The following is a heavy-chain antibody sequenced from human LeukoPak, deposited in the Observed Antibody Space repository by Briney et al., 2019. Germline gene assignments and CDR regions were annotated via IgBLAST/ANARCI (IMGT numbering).Heavy chain of an antibody. CDR3: ARHNRPSDGNAYYEDY. CDR2: IYYTGST. Sequence: SETLSLTCTVSGGSISSYYWSWIRQPPGKGLEWIGYIYYTGSTNYNPSLKSRVTMSVDTSRNQFSVKLSSVTAADTAGYYCARHNRPSDGNAYYEDYWGQGTLVTVSS. CDR1: GGSISSYY. J-gene: IGHJ4*02. V-gene: IGHV4-59*08. D-gene: IGHD3-16*01.